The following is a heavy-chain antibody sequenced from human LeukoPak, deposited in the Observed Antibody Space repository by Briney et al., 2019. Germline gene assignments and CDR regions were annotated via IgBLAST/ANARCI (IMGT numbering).Heavy chain of an antibody. Sequence: GGSLRLSCAASGFTFSLYEMNWVRQAPGKGLEWLSYISTRGSTIYYADSVKGRFTISRDNAKNSLYLQMNSLRVEDTAVYYCATLVPTSDYWGQGTLVTVSS. CDR3: ATLVPTSDY. CDR1: GFTFSLYE. J-gene: IGHJ4*02. CDR2: ISTRGSTI. V-gene: IGHV3-48*03. D-gene: IGHD6-6*01.